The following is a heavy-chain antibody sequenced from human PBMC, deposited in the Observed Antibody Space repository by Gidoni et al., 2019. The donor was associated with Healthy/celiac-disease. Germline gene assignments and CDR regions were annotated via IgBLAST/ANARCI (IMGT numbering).Heavy chain of an antibody. CDR2: IIPIFGTA. Sequence: QVQLVQSGAEVKKPGSSVKVSCKASGGTFSSYAICWVRQAPGQGLEWMGGIIPIFGTANYAQKFQGRVTITADESTSTAYMELSSLRSEDTAVYYCARDHMWGYYDSSGYHYFDYWGQGTLVTVSS. CDR1: GGTFSSYA. D-gene: IGHD3-22*01. V-gene: IGHV1-69*01. CDR3: ARDHMWGYYDSSGYHYFDY. J-gene: IGHJ4*02.